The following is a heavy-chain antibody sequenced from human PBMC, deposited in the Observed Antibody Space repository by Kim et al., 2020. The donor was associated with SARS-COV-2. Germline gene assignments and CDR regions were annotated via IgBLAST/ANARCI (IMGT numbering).Heavy chain of an antibody. CDR3: ASGTLSYYDINAFDI. Sequence: GGSLRLSCAASGFTFSSYWMSWVRQAPGKGLEWVANIKQDGSEKYYVDSVKGRFTISRDNAKNSLYLQMNSLRAEDTAVYYCASGTLSYYDINAFDIWGQGTMVTVSS. D-gene: IGHD3-22*01. J-gene: IGHJ3*02. CDR1: GFTFSSYW. V-gene: IGHV3-7*01. CDR2: IKQDGSEK.